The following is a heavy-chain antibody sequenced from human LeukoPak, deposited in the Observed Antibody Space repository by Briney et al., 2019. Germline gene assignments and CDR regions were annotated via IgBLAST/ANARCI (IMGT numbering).Heavy chain of an antibody. Sequence: PSETLSLTCTVSGGSISSSSYYWGWIRQPPGKGLEWIGSIYYSGSTYYNPSLKSRVTISVDTSKNQFSLKLSSVTAADTAVYYCARLFRKLGRFDYWGREPWSPSPQ. D-gene: IGHD1-26*01. CDR2: IYYSGST. CDR3: ARLFRKLGRFDY. V-gene: IGHV4-39*01. CDR1: GGSISSSSYY. J-gene: IGHJ4*02.